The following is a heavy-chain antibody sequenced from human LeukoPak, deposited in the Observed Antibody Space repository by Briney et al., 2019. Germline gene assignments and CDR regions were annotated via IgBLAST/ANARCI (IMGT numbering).Heavy chain of an antibody. CDR1: GYTFTSYG. V-gene: IGHV1-18*01. CDR2: ISAYNGTT. CDR3: VVGATPWNWFDP. D-gene: IGHD1-26*01. Sequence: ASVNVSCKASGYTFTSYGISWVRQAPGQGLEWMGWISAYNGTTNYAQKLQGRVTMTTDTSTSTAYMELRSLRSDDTAVYYCVVGATPWNWFDPWGQGTLVTVSS. J-gene: IGHJ5*02.